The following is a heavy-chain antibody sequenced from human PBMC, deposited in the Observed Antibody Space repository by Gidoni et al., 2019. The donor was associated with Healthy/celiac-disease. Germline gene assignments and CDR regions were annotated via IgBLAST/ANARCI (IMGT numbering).Heavy chain of an antibody. CDR1: GGTFSSYA. Sequence: QVQLVQSGAEVKKPGSSVKVSCKASGGTFSSYAISWVRQAPGQGLEWMGGIIPIFGTANYAQKFQGRVTITADKSTSTAYMELSSLRSEDTAVYYCARVPGFTAVAGRPITYYYYGMDVWGQGTTVTVSS. D-gene: IGHD6-19*01. V-gene: IGHV1-69*06. CDR2: IIPIFGTA. J-gene: IGHJ6*02. CDR3: ARVPGFTAVAGRPITYYYYGMDV.